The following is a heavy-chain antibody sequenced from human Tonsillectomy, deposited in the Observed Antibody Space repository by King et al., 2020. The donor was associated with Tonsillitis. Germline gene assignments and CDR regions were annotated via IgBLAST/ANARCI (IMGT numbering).Heavy chain of an antibody. D-gene: IGHD3-3*01. V-gene: IGHV5-51*01. CDR3: ARSLTIFGTADC. Sequence: QLVQSGAEVKKPGESLKISCSGSGYSFSNYWIAWVRQMPGKDLEWMGIIYPCDSDTTYSPSFQGQVIISADKSINTAHLQWSRLKASDTAMYYCARSLTIFGTADCWGQGTAVTVSS. CDR1: GYSFSNYW. J-gene: IGHJ4*02. CDR2: IYPCDSDT.